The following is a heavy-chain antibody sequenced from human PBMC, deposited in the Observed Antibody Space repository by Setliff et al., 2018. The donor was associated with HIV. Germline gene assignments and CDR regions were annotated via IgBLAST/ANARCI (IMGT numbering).Heavy chain of an antibody. J-gene: IGHJ3*02. CDR1: GFTFSSYA. CDR2: ISSNGGST. D-gene: IGHD3-9*01. CDR3: ARVYDILTGYRGAFDI. Sequence: GGSLRLSCSASGFTFSSYAMHWVRQAPGKGLEYVSAISSNGGSTYYADSVKGRFTISRDNSKNTLYLQMSSLRAEDTAVYYCARVYDILTGYRGAFDIWSQGAMVTVSS. V-gene: IGHV3-64D*09.